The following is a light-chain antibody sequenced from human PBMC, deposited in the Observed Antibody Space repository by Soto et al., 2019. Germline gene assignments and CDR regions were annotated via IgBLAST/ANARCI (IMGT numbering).Light chain of an antibody. CDR2: SNN. V-gene: IGLV1-44*01. Sequence: QSVLTQPPSASGTPGQRVTISFSGSSSKNGSNTVNWYQQLPGTAPKLLIYSNNQRPSGVPDRFSGSKSGTSASLAISGLQSEDEADYYCAAWDDSLNGLYVFGTGTKVTVL. CDR1: SSKNGSNT. J-gene: IGLJ1*01. CDR3: AAWDDSLNGLYV.